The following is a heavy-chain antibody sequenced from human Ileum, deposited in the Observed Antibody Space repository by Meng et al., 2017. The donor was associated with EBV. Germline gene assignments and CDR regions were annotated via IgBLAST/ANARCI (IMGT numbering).Heavy chain of an antibody. D-gene: IGHD5-12*01. CDR3: ARENSGGFSGCDY. Sequence: HLVESGGGLVKPGGSLRLSCSASGFTFSDYYMSWIRQAPGKGLEWLSYITSSGHAVEYADSVKGRFTISRDNAKNSLYLQMNSLRAEDTAVYYCARENSGGFSGCDYWGQGTLVTVSS. V-gene: IGHV3-11*01. CDR2: ITSSGHAV. J-gene: IGHJ4*02. CDR1: GFTFSDYY.